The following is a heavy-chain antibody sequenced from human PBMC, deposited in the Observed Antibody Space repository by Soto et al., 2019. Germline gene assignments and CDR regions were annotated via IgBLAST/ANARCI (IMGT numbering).Heavy chain of an antibody. CDR2: IYYSGST. Sequence: SETLSLTCTVSGVSISSYYWSWIRQPPGKGLEWIGYIYYSGSTNYNPSLKSRVTISVDTSKNQFSLKLSSVTAADTAVYYCARAQEDYYYYYGMDVWGQGTTVTVSS. J-gene: IGHJ6*02. CDR1: GVSISSYY. V-gene: IGHV4-59*01. CDR3: ARAQEDYYYYYGMDV.